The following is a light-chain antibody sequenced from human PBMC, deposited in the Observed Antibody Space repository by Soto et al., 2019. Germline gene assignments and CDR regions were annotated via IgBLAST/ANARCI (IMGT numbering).Light chain of an antibody. CDR2: KAS. Sequence: DIQLTQSPSTLSASVGDRVTITCRASQSFSSWLAWYQQSPGKAPKLLIYKASSLETGVPSRFSGSGSGTEFTLTISSLQPEDFATYYCQQYSSYPWTFGQGTKVDIK. CDR3: QQYSSYPWT. CDR1: QSFSSW. V-gene: IGKV1-5*03. J-gene: IGKJ1*01.